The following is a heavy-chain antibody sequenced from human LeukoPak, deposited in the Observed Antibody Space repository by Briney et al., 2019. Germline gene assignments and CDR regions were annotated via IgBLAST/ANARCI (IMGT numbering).Heavy chain of an antibody. D-gene: IGHD3-22*01. CDR3: ASPLYYYDSSGYYYRDY. Sequence: GGSLRLSCAASGFTFSSYGMHWVRQAPGKGLEWVSYISSSSRTKYYADSVKGRFTISRDNAKNSLYLQMNSLRAEDTAVYYCASPLYYYDSSGYYYRDYWGQGTLVTVSS. CDR1: GFTFSSYG. V-gene: IGHV3-48*01. J-gene: IGHJ4*02. CDR2: ISSSSRTK.